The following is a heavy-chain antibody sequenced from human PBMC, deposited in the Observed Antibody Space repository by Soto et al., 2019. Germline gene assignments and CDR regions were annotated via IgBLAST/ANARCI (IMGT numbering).Heavy chain of an antibody. CDR1: VYTFTGYY. J-gene: IGHJ6*04. CDR2: INPNSGGT. Sequence: GASVKVSCKASVYTFTGYYMHWVRQAPGQGLEWMGWINPNSGGTNYAQKFQGWVTMTRDTSISTAYMELSRLRSDDKAVYYCAGVFYYGTGIPNPEIYCMDVWGKGT. V-gene: IGHV1-2*04. CDR3: AGVFYYGTGIPNPEIYCMDV. D-gene: IGHD3-10*01.